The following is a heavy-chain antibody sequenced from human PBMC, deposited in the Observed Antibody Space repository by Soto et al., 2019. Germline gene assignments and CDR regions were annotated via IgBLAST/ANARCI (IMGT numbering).Heavy chain of an antibody. CDR3: AKGLGWRVLGDAFDI. Sequence: QVQLVESGGGVVQPGRSLRLSCAASGITFSSYVMHWVRQAPGKGLEWVAVISYDGTNKYYGDSVKGRFSISRDNSKNTLYLQMNSLRAEDTAAYYCAKGLGWRVLGDAFDIWGQGTMVTVSS. D-gene: IGHD3-16*01. J-gene: IGHJ3*02. CDR1: GITFSSYV. CDR2: ISYDGTNK. V-gene: IGHV3-30*18.